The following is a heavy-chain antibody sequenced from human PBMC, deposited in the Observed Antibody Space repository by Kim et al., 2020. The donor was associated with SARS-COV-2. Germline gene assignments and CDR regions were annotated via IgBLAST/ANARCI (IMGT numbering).Heavy chain of an antibody. CDR3: AKDGIVVVPAAIAGGKGSVDY. J-gene: IGHJ4*02. V-gene: IGHV3-23*01. CDR2: ISGSGGST. Sequence: GGSLRLSCAASGFTFSSYAMSWVRQAPGKGLEWVSAISGSGGSTYYADSVKGRFTISRDNSKNTLYLQMNSLRAEDTAVYYCAKDGIVVVPAAIAGGKGSVDYWGQGTLVTVSS. CDR1: GFTFSSYA. D-gene: IGHD2-2*01.